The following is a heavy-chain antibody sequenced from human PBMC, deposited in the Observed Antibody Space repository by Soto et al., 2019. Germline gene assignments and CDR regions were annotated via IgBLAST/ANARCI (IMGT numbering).Heavy chain of an antibody. Sequence: QITLKEYGPTLVKPTQTLTLTCTFSGFSLTSSGVGVGWIRQSPGKVLEHLALIYWDDDKRYSPSLKSRLTITKDISENQVVLTMTNMDPMDTGTYYCTRSRGPLDYWGQGAQVTVSS. J-gene: IGHJ4*02. V-gene: IGHV2-5*02. D-gene: IGHD3-10*01. CDR3: TRSRGPLDY. CDR2: IYWDDDK. CDR1: GFSLTSSGVG.